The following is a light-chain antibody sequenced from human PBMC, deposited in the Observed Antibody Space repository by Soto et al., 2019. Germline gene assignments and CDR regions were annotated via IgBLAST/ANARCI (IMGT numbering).Light chain of an antibody. CDR2: GAS. Sequence: EIVLTQSPGTLSLSPGEGATLSCRASQSVTSSYLAWYQQKPGQAPRLLIYGASSRATGIPDRFSGSGSGTDLTLTISRLEPEDFAGYYCTQYGSTPPRLTFGGGTKVEIK. CDR3: TQYGSTPPRLT. V-gene: IGKV3-20*01. CDR1: QSVTSSY. J-gene: IGKJ4*01.